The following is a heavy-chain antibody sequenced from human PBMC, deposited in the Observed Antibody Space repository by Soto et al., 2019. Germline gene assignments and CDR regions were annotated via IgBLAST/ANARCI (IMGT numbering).Heavy chain of an antibody. CDR2: ISYDGSNQ. CDR3: AKDSGADY. CDR1: GFTFGRYG. Sequence: QVQVVESGGGVVQPGRSLRLSCAASGFTFGRYGMYWVRQAPGKGLEWVARISYDGSNQFYGDSVKGRFTISRDNSKNTLYLQMNSLRIEDTAVYYCAKDSGADYWGQGTLVTVSS. V-gene: IGHV3-30*18. J-gene: IGHJ4*02. D-gene: IGHD3-10*01.